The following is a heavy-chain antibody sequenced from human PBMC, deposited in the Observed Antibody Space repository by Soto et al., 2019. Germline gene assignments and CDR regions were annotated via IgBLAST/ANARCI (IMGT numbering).Heavy chain of an antibody. CDR1: GFTFSNAW. D-gene: IGHD3-3*01. CDR2: IKSKTDGGTT. Sequence: EVQLVESGGGLVKPGGSLRLSCAASGFTFSNAWMSWVRQAPGKGLEWVGRIKSKTDGGTTDYAAPVKGRFTISRDDSKNTLYLQMNSLKTEDTAVYYCTTDVTIRYDFWSSDYYYGMDVWGQGTTVTVSS. V-gene: IGHV3-15*01. J-gene: IGHJ6*02. CDR3: TTDVTIRYDFWSSDYYYGMDV.